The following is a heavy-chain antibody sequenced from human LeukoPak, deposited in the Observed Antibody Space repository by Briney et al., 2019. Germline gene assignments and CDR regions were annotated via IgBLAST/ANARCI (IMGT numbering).Heavy chain of an antibody. Sequence: GGSLRLSCAASGFTVSTNYMTWVRQAPGKGLEWVSVIYSGGNTYYADSVKGRFTISRDNSKNTLYLQMNSLRAEDTAVYYCAKDLPVYSSGWYDYWGQGTLVTVSS. D-gene: IGHD6-19*01. CDR3: AKDLPVYSSGWYDY. CDR2: IYSGGNT. CDR1: GFTVSTNY. V-gene: IGHV3-53*01. J-gene: IGHJ4*02.